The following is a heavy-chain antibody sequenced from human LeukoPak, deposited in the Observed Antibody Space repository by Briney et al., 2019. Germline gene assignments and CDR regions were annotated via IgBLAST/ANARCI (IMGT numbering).Heavy chain of an antibody. D-gene: IGHD3-9*01. CDR2: ISSNGGST. Sequence: PGGSLRLSCSASGFTFSSYAMHWVRQAPGKGLEYVSAISSNGGSTYYADSVKGRFTISRDNSKNTLYLQMSSLRAEDTAVYYCVKDFLVGRLRYFDWLHIPKHYYYGMDVWGKGTTVTVSS. CDR3: VKDFLVGRLRYFDWLHIPKHYYYGMDV. CDR1: GFTFSSYA. V-gene: IGHV3-64D*06. J-gene: IGHJ6*04.